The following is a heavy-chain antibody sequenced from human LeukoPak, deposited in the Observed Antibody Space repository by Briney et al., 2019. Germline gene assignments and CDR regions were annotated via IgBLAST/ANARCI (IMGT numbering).Heavy chain of an antibody. CDR3: TRNAAYCLDF. Sequence: SETLSLTCSVAGDSISTGDYYWGCIRQPPGKGLEWIGEISHSGSTNYNPSLKSRVTISADGSKNQFSLKLNSVTAADTAVYSCTRNAAYCLDFSGQGTPVTVSS. D-gene: IGHD2-21*01. CDR2: ISHSGST. J-gene: IGHJ4*02. V-gene: IGHV4-30-2*01. CDR1: GDSISTGDYY.